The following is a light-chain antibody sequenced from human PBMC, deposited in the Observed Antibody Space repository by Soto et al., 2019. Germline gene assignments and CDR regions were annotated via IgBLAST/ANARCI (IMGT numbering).Light chain of an antibody. V-gene: IGKV3-20*01. Sequence: EIVMTLSPGTLSLSPGEIATLSCRASQRVSSGYFAWYQQNPGQAPRLLIYGASNRATDIPDRFSGRGSGTNITLTISRLEPEGFAVYYCQQYGSSLPSSTVGQRTRLEI. CDR3: QQYGSSLPSST. CDR1: QRVSSGY. CDR2: GAS. J-gene: IGKJ5*01.